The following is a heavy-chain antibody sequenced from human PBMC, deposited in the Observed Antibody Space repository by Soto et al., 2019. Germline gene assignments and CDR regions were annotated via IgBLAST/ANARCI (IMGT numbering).Heavy chain of an antibody. CDR2: IYDSGNT. J-gene: IGHJ4*02. Sequence: SETLSLTCTVSDGSISRYYWSWLRQPPGKGLEWIGYIYDSGNTIYNPSLKSRVTISVDRPNNQFSLKLRSVTAADTAIYYCAGDIRSRSYRFDYWGQGTLVT. CDR3: AGDIRSRSYRFDY. V-gene: IGHV4-59*08. D-gene: IGHD1-26*01. CDR1: DGSISRYY.